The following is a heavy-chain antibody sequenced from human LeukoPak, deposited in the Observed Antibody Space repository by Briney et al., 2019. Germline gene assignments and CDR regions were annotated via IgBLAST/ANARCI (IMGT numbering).Heavy chain of an antibody. J-gene: IGHJ4*02. CDR3: ARNLAGEVPDDDY. CDR2: INSDGSST. CDR1: GFTFSSYW. V-gene: IGHV3-74*01. Sequence: GGSLRLSCAASGFTFSSYWMHWVRHAPGKGLVWVSRINSDGSSTSYADSVKGRFTISRDNAKNSLYLQMNSLRAEDTAVYYCARNLAGEVPDDDYWGQGTLVTVSS. D-gene: IGHD6-19*01.